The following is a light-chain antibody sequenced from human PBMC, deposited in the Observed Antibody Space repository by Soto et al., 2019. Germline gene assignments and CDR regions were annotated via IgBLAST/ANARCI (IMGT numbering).Light chain of an antibody. CDR3: PQYDTTPWQ. J-gene: IGKJ1*01. CDR2: GAS. V-gene: IGKV3-20*01. Sequence: EIVLTQSPGTLSLSPGERAVLSCTASQSLSSTSLAWYQQKPGHGPRLLIYGASSRATGIPDRFSGIGSGTDFTVTLSHLGPEDFAVYFCPQYDTTPWQFGHGNRVESK. CDR1: QSLSSTS.